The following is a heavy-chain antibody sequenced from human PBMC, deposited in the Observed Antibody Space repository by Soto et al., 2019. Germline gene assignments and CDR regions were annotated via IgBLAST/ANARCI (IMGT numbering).Heavy chain of an antibody. CDR1: GFTFSGSA. CDR2: IRSKANSYAT. V-gene: IGHV3-73*01. CDR3: TRLYSSSNDYGMDV. D-gene: IGHD6-6*01. J-gene: IGHJ6*02. Sequence: GSLRLSCAASGFTFSGSAMHWVRQASGKGLEWVGRIRSKANSYATACAASVKGRFTISRDDSKNTAYLQMNSLKTEDTAVYYCTRLYSSSNDYGMDVWGQGTTVTVS.